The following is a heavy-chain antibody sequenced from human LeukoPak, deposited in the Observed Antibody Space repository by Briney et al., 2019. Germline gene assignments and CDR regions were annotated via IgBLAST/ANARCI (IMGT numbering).Heavy chain of an antibody. V-gene: IGHV3-30*02. J-gene: IGHJ4*02. CDR1: GFTFSSYG. D-gene: IGHD3-10*01. CDR2: IRYDGSKK. CDR3: AKDRLVRGVFDY. Sequence: SGGSLRLSCAASGFTFSSYGMHWVRQAPGKGLAWVAFIRYDGSKKYYADSVKGRFTISRDNSKNTLYLQMNSLRAEDTAVYYCAKDRLVRGVFDYWGQGTLVTVSS.